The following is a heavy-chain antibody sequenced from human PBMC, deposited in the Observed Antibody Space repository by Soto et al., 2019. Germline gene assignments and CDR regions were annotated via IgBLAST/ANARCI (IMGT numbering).Heavy chain of an antibody. D-gene: IGHD1-26*01. CDR2: IYSGGST. Sequence: EVQLVESGGGLIQPGGSLRLSCAASGFTVSSNYMSWVRQAPGKGLDWVSVIYSGGSTYYADYVKGRFTISRDNSKNTLYLKMNSLRAEDTAVYYCARAEVGATRGWFDPWGQGALVTVSS. CDR1: GFTVSSNY. J-gene: IGHJ5*02. V-gene: IGHV3-53*01. CDR3: ARAEVGATRGWFDP.